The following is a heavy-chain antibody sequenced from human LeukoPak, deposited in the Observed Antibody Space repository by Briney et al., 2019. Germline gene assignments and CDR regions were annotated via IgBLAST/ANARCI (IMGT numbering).Heavy chain of an antibody. CDR1: GFTFSNCW. CDR2: ISYDGSNK. CDR3: ARDHLGGDSAFDI. J-gene: IGHJ3*02. Sequence: GGSLRLSCAASGFTFSNCWMHWVRQAPGKGLEWVAVISYDGSNKYYADSVKGRFTISRDNSKNTLYLQMNSLRAEDTAVYYCARDHLGGDSAFDIWGQGTMVTVSS. D-gene: IGHD2-21*02. V-gene: IGHV3-30-3*01.